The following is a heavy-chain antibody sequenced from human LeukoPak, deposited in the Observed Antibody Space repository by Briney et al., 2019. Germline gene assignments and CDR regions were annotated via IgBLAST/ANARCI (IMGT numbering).Heavy chain of an antibody. CDR1: GFTFSSYW. Sequence: GGSLRLSCAASGFTFSSYWMHWVRQAPGKGLVWVSRINSDGSSTSYADSVKGRFTISRDNAKNTLYLQMNSLRAEDTAVYYCARDHYDYVWGSYRYDYYNYYTDVWGKGTTVTISS. CDR3: ARDHYDYVWGSYRYDYYNYYTDV. J-gene: IGHJ6*03. D-gene: IGHD3-16*02. V-gene: IGHV3-74*01. CDR2: INSDGSST.